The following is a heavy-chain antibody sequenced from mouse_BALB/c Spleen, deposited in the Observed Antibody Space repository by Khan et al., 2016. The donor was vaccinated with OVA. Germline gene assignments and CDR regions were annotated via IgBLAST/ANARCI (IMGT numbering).Heavy chain of an antibody. CDR2: IWAGGST. CDR1: GFSLTSYG. J-gene: IGHJ1*01. D-gene: IGHD2-1*01. CDR3: ARNYGSYLVYFDV. V-gene: IGHV2-9*02. Sequence: QVQLKQSGPGLVAPAQSLSITCTVSGFSLTSYGVHWVRQPPGKGLEWLGVIWAGGSTNYYSALMSRLSISKDNSKSQVFLKMNSLQTGDTAMYYCARNYGSYLVYFDVWGAGTTVTVSS.